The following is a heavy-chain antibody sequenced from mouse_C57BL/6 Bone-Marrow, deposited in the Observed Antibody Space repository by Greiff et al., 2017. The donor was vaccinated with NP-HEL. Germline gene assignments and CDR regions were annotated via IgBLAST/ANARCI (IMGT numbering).Heavy chain of an antibody. D-gene: IGHD2-4*01. CDR3: ARRRNDYDEDYCDY. CDR1: GYAFTNYL. V-gene: IGHV1-54*01. Sequence: VQLQQSGAELVRPGTSVKVSCKASGYAFTNYLIAWVKQRPGQGLEWIGVLNPGSGGTNYNEKFKGKATLTADKSSSTAYMQLSSLTSEDSAVYFCARRRNDYDEDYCDYWGQGTTLTVSS. CDR2: LNPGSGGT. J-gene: IGHJ2*01.